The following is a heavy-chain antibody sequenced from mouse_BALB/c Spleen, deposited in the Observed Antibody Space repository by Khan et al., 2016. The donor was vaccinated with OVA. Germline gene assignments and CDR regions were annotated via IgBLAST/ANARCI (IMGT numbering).Heavy chain of an antibody. Sequence: QIQLVQSGAELARPGASVKMSCKASGYTFTSYTIHWIQERPGQGLEWIGYINPSNGYTNYNQKFKDKATLTTDKSSTTAYLQLSSLTSDDSAVYNCVRDGAYHRNDGWFAYWGQGTLVTVSA. CDR2: INPSNGYT. D-gene: IGHD2-14*01. CDR1: GYTFTSYT. J-gene: IGHJ3*01. CDR3: VRDGAYHRNDGWFAY. V-gene: IGHV1-4*01.